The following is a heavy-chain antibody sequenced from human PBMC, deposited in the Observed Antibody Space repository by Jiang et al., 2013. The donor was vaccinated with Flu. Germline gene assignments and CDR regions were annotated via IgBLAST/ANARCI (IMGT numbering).Heavy chain of an antibody. CDR1: GYTFTSYA. D-gene: IGHD1-1*01. Sequence: GAEVKKPGASVKVSCKASGYTFTSYAMHWVRQAPGQRLEWMGWINAGNGNTKYSQKFQGRVTITRDTSASTAYMELSSLRSEDTAVYYCARAGIRNGYYYGMDVWGRGTTVTVSS. V-gene: IGHV1-3*01. CDR2: INAGNGNT. J-gene: IGHJ6*02. CDR3: ARAGIRNGYYYGMDV.